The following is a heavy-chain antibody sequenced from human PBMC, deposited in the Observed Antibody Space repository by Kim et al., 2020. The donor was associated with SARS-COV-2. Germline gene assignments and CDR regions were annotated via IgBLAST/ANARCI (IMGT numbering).Heavy chain of an antibody. Sequence: YPPSLKRRVTISVDTPKRQFSLKLSSVPAADTAVYYCDGCAGSYWVFDYWGQGTLVTVSS. J-gene: IGHJ4*02. D-gene: IGHD3-10*02. V-gene: IGHV4-30-2*05. CDR3: DGCAGSYWVFDY.